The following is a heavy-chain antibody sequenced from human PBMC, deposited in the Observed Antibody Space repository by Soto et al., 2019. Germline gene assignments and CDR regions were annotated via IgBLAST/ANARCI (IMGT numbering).Heavy chain of an antibody. CDR1: GGSISSSSYY. CDR2: IYYSGST. J-gene: IGHJ5*02. Sequence: LSLTCTVSGGSISSSSYYWGWIRQPPGKGLEWIGSIYYSGSTYYNPSLKSRVTISVDTSKNQFSLKLSSVTAADTAVYYCARLLFGVEGWFDPWGQGTLVTVSS. D-gene: IGHD3-3*01. CDR3: ARLLFGVEGWFDP. V-gene: IGHV4-39*01.